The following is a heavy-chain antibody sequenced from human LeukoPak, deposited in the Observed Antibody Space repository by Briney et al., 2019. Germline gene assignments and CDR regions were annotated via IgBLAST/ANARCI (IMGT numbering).Heavy chain of an antibody. CDR3: ARGPNYGSGSYREEPNWFDP. Sequence: SETLSLTCTVSGGSISSYYWSWIRQPPGEGLEWIGYIYYSGSTNYNPSLKSRVTISVDTSKNQFSLKLSSVTAADTAVYYCARGPNYGSGSYREEPNWFDPWGQGTLVTVSS. V-gene: IGHV4-59*12. D-gene: IGHD3-10*01. CDR1: GGSISSYY. CDR2: IYYSGST. J-gene: IGHJ5*02.